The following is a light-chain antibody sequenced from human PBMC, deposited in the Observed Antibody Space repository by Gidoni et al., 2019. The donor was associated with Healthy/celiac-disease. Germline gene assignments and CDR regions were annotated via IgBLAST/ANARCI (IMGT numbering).Light chain of an antibody. V-gene: IGLV3-1*01. CDR2: QDS. CDR1: KLGDKY. Sequence: SYELTQPPSVSVSPGQTASITCSGDKLGDKYACWYKQKPGQSPVLVIYQDSKRPSGIPERFSGSNSGNTATLTISGTQAMDEAYYYCQAWDSSTDVVFGGGTKLTVL. J-gene: IGLJ2*01. CDR3: QAWDSSTDVV.